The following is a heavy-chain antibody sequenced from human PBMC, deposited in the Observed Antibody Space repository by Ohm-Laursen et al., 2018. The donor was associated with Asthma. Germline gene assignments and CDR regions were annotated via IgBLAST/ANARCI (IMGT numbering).Heavy chain of an antibody. Sequence: SLRLSCAASGFTFSSYGMHWVRQAPGKGLEWVAVMSYDGSNKYYADSVKGRFTISRDNSKNTLYLQMNSLRAEDTAVYYCAREAVVTGYYFDYWGQGTLVTVSS. CDR3: AREAVVTGYYFDY. CDR1: GFTFSSYG. CDR2: MSYDGSNK. J-gene: IGHJ4*02. V-gene: IGHV3-30*03. D-gene: IGHD4-23*01.